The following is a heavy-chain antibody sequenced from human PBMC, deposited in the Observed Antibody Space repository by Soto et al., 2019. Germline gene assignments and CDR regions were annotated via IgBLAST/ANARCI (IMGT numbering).Heavy chain of an antibody. CDR1: GYTFINYQ. D-gene: IGHD5-12*01. V-gene: IGHV1-18*01. CDR2: INTYNGMT. CDR3: AKSPRGEMATG. J-gene: IGHJ2*01. Sequence: QVQLVQAGGEVKKPGASVTVSCKASGYTFINYQITWVRHAPGPGLEWMAWINTYNGMTDYAQKFKGRVTMTRDISTSTAYMELRNLGSADTAVYFCAKSPRGEMATGWGHGTLVTVSS.